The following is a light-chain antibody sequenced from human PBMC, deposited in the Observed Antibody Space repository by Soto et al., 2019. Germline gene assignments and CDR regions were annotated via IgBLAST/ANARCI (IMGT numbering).Light chain of an antibody. Sequence: EVVLTQSPATLSLSPGERATLSCRASQSVTSYLAWYQQKPGQAHRLLIYAASNRATGIPARFSGSGSGTDFTLTISSLEPEDFAVYYCQQRSNWPPVYTFGQGTKLEIK. CDR1: QSVTSY. CDR3: QQRSNWPPVYT. CDR2: AAS. V-gene: IGKV3-11*01. J-gene: IGKJ2*01.